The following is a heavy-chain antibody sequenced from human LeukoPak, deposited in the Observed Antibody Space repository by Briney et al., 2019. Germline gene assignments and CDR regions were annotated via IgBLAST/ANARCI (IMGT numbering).Heavy chain of an antibody. CDR3: ARHTGIAAAS. CDR1: GFTFSSYS. J-gene: IGHJ4*02. D-gene: IGHD6-13*01. Sequence: PGGSLRLSCAASGFTFSSYSMNGVRQASGKGLEWVSSISSSSSYIYYADSVKGRFTISRDNAKNSLYLQMNSLRAEDTAVYYCARHTGIAAASWGQGTLVTVSS. CDR2: ISSSSSYI. V-gene: IGHV3-21*01.